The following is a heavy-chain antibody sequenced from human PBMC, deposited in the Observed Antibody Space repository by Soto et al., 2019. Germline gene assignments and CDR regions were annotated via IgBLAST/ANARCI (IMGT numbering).Heavy chain of an antibody. V-gene: IGHV4-31*03. CDR1: GGSISSGGYY. CDR3: ARWGPAAMVTHNWFDP. CDR2: IYYSGST. Sequence: SETLSLTCTVSGGSISSGGYYWSWIRQHPGKGLEWIGYIYYSGSTYYNPSLKSRVTISVDTSKNQFSLKLSSVTAADTAVYYCARWGPAAMVTHNWFDPWGQGTLVTVSS. D-gene: IGHD5-18*01. J-gene: IGHJ5*02.